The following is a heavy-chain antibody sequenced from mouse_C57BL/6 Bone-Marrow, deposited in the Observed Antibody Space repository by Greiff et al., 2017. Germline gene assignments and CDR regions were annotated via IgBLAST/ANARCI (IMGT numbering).Heavy chain of an antibody. CDR3: ARLRRHLFDY. CDR2: IYPRSGNT. D-gene: IGHD2-12*01. J-gene: IGHJ2*01. V-gene: IGHV1-81*01. Sequence: VQLQESGAELARPGASVKLSCMASGYTFTSYGISWVKQRTGQGLEWIGEIYPRSGNTYYNEKFKGKATLTADKSSSTAYMELRSLTSEDSAVYFCARLRRHLFDYWGQGTTLTVSS. CDR1: GYTFTSYG.